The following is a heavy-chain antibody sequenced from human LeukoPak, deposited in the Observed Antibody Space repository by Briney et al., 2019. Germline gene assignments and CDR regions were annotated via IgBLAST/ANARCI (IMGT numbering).Heavy chain of an antibody. V-gene: IGHV4-61*01. D-gene: IGHD4-17*01. CDR2: IYYGWSS. CDR1: GASVSSGNYY. Sequence: SETLSLTCTVSGASVSSGNYYWSWIRQPPGKGLEWIGYIYYGWSSNYNPSLKSRVTMSIDASKQQVSLKLSSVTAADTAVYYCARNAGATVNTLFDLWGRGTLVTVSS. J-gene: IGHJ2*01. CDR3: ARNAGATVNTLFDL.